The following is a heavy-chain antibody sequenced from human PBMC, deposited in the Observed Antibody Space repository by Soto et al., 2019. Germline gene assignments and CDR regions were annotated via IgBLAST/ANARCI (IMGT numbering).Heavy chain of an antibody. CDR2: ISPSGTT. D-gene: IGHD6-6*01. V-gene: IGHV4-34*01. J-gene: IGHJ4*02. Sequence: SETLSLTCSLYSGSLSGYYWSWIRQPPGKGLEWIGEISPSGTTNYSPSLKSRVSISVDTSKNQFSLNLTSLTAADTAVYYCARAPKVSGSAQKSPDLWGQGSLVTVSS. CDR1: SGSLSGYY. CDR3: ARAPKVSGSAQKSPDL.